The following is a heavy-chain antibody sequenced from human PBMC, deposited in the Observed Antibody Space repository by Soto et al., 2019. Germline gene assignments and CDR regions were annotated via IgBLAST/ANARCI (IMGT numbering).Heavy chain of an antibody. V-gene: IGHV4-31*11. CDR3: ARVIVDGYNSGAGAFDY. Sequence: PSETLSLTCAVSGGSISSGGYYWSWIRQHPGKGLEWIGYIYYSGSTYYNTSLKSRVTISVDTSKNQFSLKLSSVTAADTAVYYCARVIVDGYNSGAGAFDYWGQGTLVTVSS. D-gene: IGHD5-12*01. CDR2: IYYSGST. CDR1: GGSISSGGYY. J-gene: IGHJ4*02.